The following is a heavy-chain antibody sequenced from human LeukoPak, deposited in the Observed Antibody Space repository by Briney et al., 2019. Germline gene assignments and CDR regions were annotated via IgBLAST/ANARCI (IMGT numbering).Heavy chain of an antibody. CDR1: GFTFSSYW. D-gene: IGHD6-25*01. CDR3: ARRSAAKDAFDI. V-gene: IGHV3-74*01. Sequence: GGSLRLSCAASGFTFSSYWMHWVRQAPGKGLVWVSRINSDGSSTSYADSVKGRFTISRDNAKNTLYPQMNSLRAEDTAVYYCARRSAAKDAFDIWGQGTMVTVSS. J-gene: IGHJ3*02. CDR2: INSDGSST.